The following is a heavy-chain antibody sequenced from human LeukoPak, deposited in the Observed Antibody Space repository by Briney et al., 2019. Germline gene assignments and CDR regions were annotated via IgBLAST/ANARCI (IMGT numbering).Heavy chain of an antibody. J-gene: IGHJ3*02. V-gene: IGHV4-38-2*02. CDR2: IYHSGST. D-gene: IGHD6-6*01. CDR3: ARDPPYSSSTEDI. CDR1: GYSISSGYY. Sequence: SETLSLTCTVSGYSISSGYYWGWIRQPPGKGLEWIGSIYHSGSTYYNPSLKSRVTISVDTSKNQFSLKLSSVTAADTAVYYCARDPPYSSSTEDIWGQGTMVTVSS.